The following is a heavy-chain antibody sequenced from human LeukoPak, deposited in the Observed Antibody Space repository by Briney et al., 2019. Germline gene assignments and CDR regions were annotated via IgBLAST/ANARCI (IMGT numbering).Heavy chain of an antibody. Sequence: GGSLRLSCAASGVTFDDYAMHWGRQAPGKGLGWGSGFSWNTGSIDYADSVKGRFTISRDNAKNSLYLQMNSLRAEDTAVYYCARTGDAFDIWGQGTMVTVSS. V-gene: IGHV3-9*01. D-gene: IGHD1-1*01. CDR3: ARTGDAFDI. J-gene: IGHJ3*02. CDR2: FSWNTGSI. CDR1: GVTFDDYA.